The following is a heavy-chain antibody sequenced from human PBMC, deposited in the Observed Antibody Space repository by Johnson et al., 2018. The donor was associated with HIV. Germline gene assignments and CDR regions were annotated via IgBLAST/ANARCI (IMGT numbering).Heavy chain of an antibody. CDR1: GITVSSNY. V-gene: IGHV3-66*01. D-gene: IGHD3-16*01. CDR3: ARDVKVCAFDI. CDR2: IYSGGST. Sequence: EVQLVESGGGVVQPGGSLRLSCAASGITVSSNYMSWVRQAPGKGLEWVSVIYSGGSTYYADSVKGRFTISRDNSKNTRYLQMNSLRAEDTAVYYCARDVKVCAFDIWGQGTMVTVSS. J-gene: IGHJ3*02.